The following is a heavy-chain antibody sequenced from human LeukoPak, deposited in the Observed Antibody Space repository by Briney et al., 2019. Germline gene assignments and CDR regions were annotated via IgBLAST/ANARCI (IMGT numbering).Heavy chain of an antibody. CDR1: GFTFSGNW. V-gene: IGHV3-7*01. CDR2: INPDGSQK. D-gene: IGHD3-16*01. CDR3: ARDTPFAGY. Sequence: PGGSLTLSCEASGFTFSGNWMSWVRQAPGKGLEWVASINPDGSQKLYVDSVKGRFTISRDNAKNSLYLQMNSLRAEDTAVYYCARDTPFAGYWGQETLVTVSS. J-gene: IGHJ4*02.